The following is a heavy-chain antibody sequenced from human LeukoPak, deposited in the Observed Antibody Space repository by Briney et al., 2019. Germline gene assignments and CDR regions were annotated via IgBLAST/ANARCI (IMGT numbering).Heavy chain of an antibody. CDR1: GFTFSSYA. CDR2: ISSNGGST. V-gene: IGHV3-64*01. CDR3: ESGVETAYAFDI. D-gene: IGHD5-18*01. J-gene: IGHJ3*02. Sequence: GGSLRLSFAASGFTFSSYAMHWVRQAPGKGLEYVSAISSNGGSTYYANSVKGRFTISRDNSKNTLYLQMGSLRAEDMAVYYCESGVETAYAFDIWGQGTMVTVSS.